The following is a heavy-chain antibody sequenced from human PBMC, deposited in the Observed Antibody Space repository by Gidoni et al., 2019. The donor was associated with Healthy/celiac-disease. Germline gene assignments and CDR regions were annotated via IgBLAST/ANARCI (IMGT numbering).Heavy chain of an antibody. CDR2: IIPIFGTA. D-gene: IGHD5-18*01. CDR1: GGTFSSYA. Sequence: QVQLVQSGAEVKKPGSSVKVSCKASGGTFSSYAISWVRQAPGQGLEWMGGIIPIFGTANYAQKFQGRVTITADESTSTAYMELSSLRSEDTAVYYCARTGLARRIQLWREFDYWSREPWSPSPQ. J-gene: IGHJ4*02. CDR3: ARTGLARRIQLWREFDY. V-gene: IGHV1-69*01.